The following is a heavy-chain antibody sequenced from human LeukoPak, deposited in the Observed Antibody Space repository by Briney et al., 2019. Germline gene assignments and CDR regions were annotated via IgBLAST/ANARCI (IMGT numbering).Heavy chain of an antibody. CDR3: AKAGSIRFDY. D-gene: IGHD1-26*01. J-gene: IGHJ4*02. CDR1: GFTFSSNG. CDR2: ISTSGGST. V-gene: IGHV3-23*01. Sequence: GGSLRLSCAASGFTFSSNGMSWVRQAPGKGLEWVSAISTSGGSTYYADSVKGRFTISRDNSKNTLFLQMNSLRAEDTAVYYCAKAGSIRFDYWGQGALVTVSS.